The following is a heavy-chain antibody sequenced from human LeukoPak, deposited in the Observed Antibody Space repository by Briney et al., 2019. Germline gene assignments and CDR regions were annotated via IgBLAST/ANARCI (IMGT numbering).Heavy chain of an antibody. CDR3: AREEDGGSLDY. J-gene: IGHJ4*02. D-gene: IGHD3-16*01. CDR2: INPNSGGT. CDR1: GYTFTGYY. Sequence: ASVKVSCKASGYTFTGYYMHWVRQAPGQGLEWMGWINPNSGGTNYAQKFRGWVTMTRDTSISTAYMELSRLRSDDTAVYYCAREEDGGSLDYWGQGTLVTVSS. V-gene: IGHV1-2*04.